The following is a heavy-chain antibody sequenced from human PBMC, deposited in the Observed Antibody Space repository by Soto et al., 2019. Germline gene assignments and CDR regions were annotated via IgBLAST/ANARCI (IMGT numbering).Heavy chain of an antibody. D-gene: IGHD6-19*01. CDR3: ARDQYDSSWFDY. Sequence: SETLSLTCTVSGGSISSYYWSWIRQPPGKGLEWIGYIYYSGSTNYNPSLKSRVTISVDTSKNQFSLKLSSVTAADTAVYYCARDQYDSSWFDYWGQGTLVTVSS. CDR1: GGSISSYY. CDR2: IYYSGST. V-gene: IGHV4-59*01. J-gene: IGHJ4*02.